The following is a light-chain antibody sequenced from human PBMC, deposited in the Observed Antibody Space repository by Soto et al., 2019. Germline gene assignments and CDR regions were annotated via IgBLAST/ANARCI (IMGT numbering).Light chain of an antibody. J-gene: IGKJ2*01. CDR2: DAS. CDR3: QQYARPPFA. V-gene: IGKV3-20*01. CDR1: QRISNSY. Sequence: EIVLTQSPGTLSLSPGERATLSCRASQRISNSYLAWYQQKPGQAPRLLLYDASSRATGIPDRVSGSGSGIDFTLTISRLEPEDFAVYYCQQYARPPFAFGQGTKVEIK.